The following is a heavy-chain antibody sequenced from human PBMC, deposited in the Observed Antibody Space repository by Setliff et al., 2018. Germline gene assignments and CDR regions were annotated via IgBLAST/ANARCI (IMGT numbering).Heavy chain of an antibody. CDR1: GYSFTSHY. CDR3: ARAGLAAAGRKGVFDH. V-gene: IGHV1-46*01. CDR2: INPGGLSS. Sequence: ASVKVSCKTSGYSFTSHYMHWVRQAPGQGLEWMGIINPGGLSSSSTQKFEGRVTMTRDTPTSTVYIELNSLTSDDTAVYYCARAGLAAAGRKGVFDHWGQGTLVTSPQ. J-gene: IGHJ4*02. D-gene: IGHD6-25*01.